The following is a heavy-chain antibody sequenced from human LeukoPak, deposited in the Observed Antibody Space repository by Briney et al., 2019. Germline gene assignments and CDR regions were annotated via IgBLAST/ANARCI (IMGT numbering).Heavy chain of an antibody. D-gene: IGHD3-3*01. CDR1: GFTVSSHY. Sequence: PGGSLRLSCAASGFTVSSHYMTWVRQAPGKGLEHVSIIYSDGNTHYADSVKGRFTLSRDNSKNTLYLQMNSLRAEDTAVYYCARDPYYAESGDPWGQGTLVTVSS. CDR3: ARDPYYAESGDP. V-gene: IGHV3-53*01. J-gene: IGHJ5*02. CDR2: IYSDGNT.